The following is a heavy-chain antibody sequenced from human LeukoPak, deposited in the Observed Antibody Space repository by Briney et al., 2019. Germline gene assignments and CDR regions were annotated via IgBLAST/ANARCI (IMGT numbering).Heavy chain of an antibody. Sequence: SQTLSLTCAISGDSVSSNSAAWNWIRQSPSRGLEWLGRTYYRSKWYNDYAVSVKSRITINPDTSKNQFSLQLNSVTPEDTAVYYCARENQQLVHHYYYYYMDVWGKGTTVTVSS. J-gene: IGHJ6*03. CDR2: TYYRSKWYN. D-gene: IGHD6-13*01. V-gene: IGHV6-1*01. CDR3: ARENQQLVHHYYYYYMDV. CDR1: GDSVSSNSAA.